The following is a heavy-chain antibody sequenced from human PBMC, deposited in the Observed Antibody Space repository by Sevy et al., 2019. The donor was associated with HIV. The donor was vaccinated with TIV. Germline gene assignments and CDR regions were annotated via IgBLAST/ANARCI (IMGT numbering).Heavy chain of an antibody. D-gene: IGHD2-15*01. J-gene: IGHJ4*02. CDR1: GFTFGDFA. V-gene: IGHV3-49*04. CDR2: FKSRGLGGTL. Sequence: GGSLRLSCATSGFTFGDFAMNWVRQAPGKGLEWVAFFKSRGLGGTLDHAASVKGRFIISRDDSKGIAYLQMNDLKIEDTGVYYCTWWKGAQSIFDYWGQGALVTVSS. CDR3: TWWKGAQSIFDY.